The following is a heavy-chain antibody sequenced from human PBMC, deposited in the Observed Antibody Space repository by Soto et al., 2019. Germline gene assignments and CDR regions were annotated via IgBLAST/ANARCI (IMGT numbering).Heavy chain of an antibody. Sequence: GGSLRLSCAASGFTFSSYSMNWARQAPGKGLEWVSSISSSSSYIYYADSVKGRFTISRDNAKNSLYLQMNSLRAEDTAVYYCAREPYGGSDYYYYGMDVWGQGTTVTVSS. J-gene: IGHJ6*02. CDR3: AREPYGGSDYYYYGMDV. CDR1: GFTFSSYS. V-gene: IGHV3-21*01. D-gene: IGHD5-12*01. CDR2: ISSSSSYI.